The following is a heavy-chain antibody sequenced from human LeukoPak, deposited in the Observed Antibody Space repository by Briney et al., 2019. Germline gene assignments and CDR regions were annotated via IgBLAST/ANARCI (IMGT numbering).Heavy chain of an antibody. CDR3: AREEWLYFFDY. Sequence: GGSLRLSCGASVFTFSSYSMHWVRQAPGKGLEWVSSINSSSYIYYADSVQGRFNISRDNAKHSLYLQMNSLRAEDTAVYYCAREEWLYFFDYWGQGTLVTVSS. D-gene: IGHD6-19*01. V-gene: IGHV3-21*01. CDR1: VFTFSSYS. CDR2: INSSSYI. J-gene: IGHJ4*02.